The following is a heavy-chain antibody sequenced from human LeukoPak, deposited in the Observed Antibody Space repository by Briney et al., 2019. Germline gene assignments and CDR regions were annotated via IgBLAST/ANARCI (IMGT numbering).Heavy chain of an antibody. D-gene: IGHD1-26*01. CDR2: IYYSGST. J-gene: IGHJ4*02. CDR1: GGSFSGYY. V-gene: IGHV4-34*01. CDR3: AREGGSYAFDY. Sequence: PSETLSLTCAVYGGSFSGYYWSWIRQPPGKGLEWIGSIYYSGSTYYNPSLKSRVTISVDTSKNQFSLKLSSVTAADTAVYYCAREGGSYAFDYWGQGTLVTVSS.